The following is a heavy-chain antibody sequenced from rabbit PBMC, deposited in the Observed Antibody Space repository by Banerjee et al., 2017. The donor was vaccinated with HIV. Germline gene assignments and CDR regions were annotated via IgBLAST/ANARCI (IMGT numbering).Heavy chain of an antibody. D-gene: IGHD6-1*01. CDR1: GFSFSSSYV. CDR2: IATGSGSA. J-gene: IGHJ4*01. Sequence: QEQLVESGGGLVQPEGSLTLTCTASGFSFSSSYVLCWVRQAPGRGLELIACIATGSGSAYYASWVNGRFTISSNTNQNTVSLQMTSLTAADTATYFCARDRDSSYGYPTDLWGQGTLVTDS. V-gene: IGHV1S47*01. CDR3: ARDRDSSYGYPTDL.